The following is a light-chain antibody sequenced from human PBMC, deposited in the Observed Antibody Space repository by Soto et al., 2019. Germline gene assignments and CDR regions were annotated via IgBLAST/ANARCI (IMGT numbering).Light chain of an antibody. CDR3: SSYTSSSTRV. CDR1: SSDVGGYKY. Sequence: QSALTQPASVSGSPGQSITISCTGTSSDVGGYKYVSWYQQHPGKAPKLTIYDIRNRPSGVSNRFSGSKSGNTASLTISGLQAEDEADYYCSSYTSSSTRVFGTGTK. J-gene: IGLJ1*01. V-gene: IGLV2-14*03. CDR2: DIR.